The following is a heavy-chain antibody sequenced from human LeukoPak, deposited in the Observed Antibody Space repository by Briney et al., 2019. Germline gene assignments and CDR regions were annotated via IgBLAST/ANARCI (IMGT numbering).Heavy chain of an antibody. V-gene: IGHV3-21*01. CDR2: ISSSSSYI. J-gene: IGHJ3*02. CDR3: ARDFFYGSGSYNAFDI. CDR1: GFTFSSFS. Sequence: GGSLRLSCAASGFTFSSFSMNWVRQAPGKGLDWVSSISSSSSYIYYADSVKGRFPISRDNAKNSLYLQMNSLRAEDTAVYYCARDFFYGSGSYNAFDIWGQGTMVTVSS. D-gene: IGHD3-10*01.